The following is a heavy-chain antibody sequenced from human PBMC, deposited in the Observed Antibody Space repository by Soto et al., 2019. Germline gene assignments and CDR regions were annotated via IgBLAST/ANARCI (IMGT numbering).Heavy chain of an antibody. CDR1: GDSISDYY. D-gene: IGHD3-10*02. CDR2: IHTSGST. J-gene: IGHJ4*02. Sequence: SETLSLTCSVSGDSISDYYWSWIRQPAGKGLEWIGRIHTSGSTTYKPSLKSRVTMSIDTSRNQFSLNLKSVTAADTAVYFCAREMDVPMSRDYFDYCGQGALVTVS. V-gene: IGHV4-4*07. CDR3: AREMDVPMSRDYFDY.